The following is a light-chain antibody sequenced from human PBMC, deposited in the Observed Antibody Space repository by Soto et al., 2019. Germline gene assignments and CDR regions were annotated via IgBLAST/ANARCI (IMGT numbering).Light chain of an antibody. CDR1: QSVSRN. J-gene: IGKJ5*01. Sequence: ETVMTQSPATLSVSPGERATRSCRASQSVSRNLAWYQQKPGQDPRLLSYGTSTRATGIPARFSGSGSGTEFTLTISSLQSEDFAVYYCQQYNNWPITFGQGTRLEIK. CDR2: GTS. V-gene: IGKV3-15*01. CDR3: QQYNNWPIT.